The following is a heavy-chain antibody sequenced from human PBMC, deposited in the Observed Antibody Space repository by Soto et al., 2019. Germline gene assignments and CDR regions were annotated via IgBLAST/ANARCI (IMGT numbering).Heavy chain of an antibody. CDR3: ARGGSYYAQ. V-gene: IGHV1-2*02. J-gene: IGHJ4*02. D-gene: IGHD3-10*01. Sequence: ASVKVYCKASGPTHTIYFIHWLRQAPGQGLEWMGWINSVSGGANYAPRFQGRVSMTRDRSSATAFMDLSGLRSDDTAVYYCARGGSYYAQWGQGTLVTVSS. CDR2: INSVSGGA. CDR1: GPTHTIYF.